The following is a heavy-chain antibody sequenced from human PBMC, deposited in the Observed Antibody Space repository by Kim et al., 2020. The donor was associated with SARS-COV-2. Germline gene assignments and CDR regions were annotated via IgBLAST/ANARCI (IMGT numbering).Heavy chain of an antibody. CDR3: ARDYRSNYYGMDV. D-gene: IGHD1-26*01. Sequence: YAQKVQGRVTMTRDTSISTAYMELSRLRSDDTAVYYCARDYRSNYYGMDVWGQGTTVTVSS. J-gene: IGHJ6*02. V-gene: IGHV1-2*02.